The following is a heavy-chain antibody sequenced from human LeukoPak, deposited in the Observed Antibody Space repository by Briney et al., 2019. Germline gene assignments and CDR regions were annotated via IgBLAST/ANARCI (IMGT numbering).Heavy chain of an antibody. CDR3: ARNEDSSGWGDAFDI. D-gene: IGHD6-19*01. CDR1: GFTFSSYG. J-gene: IGHJ3*02. Sequence: GGSLRLSCAASGFTFSSYGMHWVRQAPGKGLEWVAFIRYDGSNKYYADSVKGRFTISRDDSKNTLYLQMDSLRADDTAVYYCARNEDSSGWGDAFDIWGQGTMVTVSS. CDR2: IRYDGSNK. V-gene: IGHV3-30*02.